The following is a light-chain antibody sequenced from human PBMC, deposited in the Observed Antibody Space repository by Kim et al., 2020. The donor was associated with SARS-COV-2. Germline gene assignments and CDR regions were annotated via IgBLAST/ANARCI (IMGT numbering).Light chain of an antibody. CDR1: SRRSYY. V-gene: IGLV3-19*01. CDR3: NSRDSNDNVV. CDR2: GKN. J-gene: IGLJ2*01. Sequence: SSELTQDPAVSVALGQTVRITCQGDSRRSYYATWYQQKQGQAPILVIYGKNNRPSGIPDRFSGSSSGNTASLTITGTQAGDEADYYCNSRDSNDNVVFGGGTQLTVL.